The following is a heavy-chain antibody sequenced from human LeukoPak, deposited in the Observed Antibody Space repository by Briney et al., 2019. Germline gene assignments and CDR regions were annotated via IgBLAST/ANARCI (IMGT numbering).Heavy chain of an antibody. V-gene: IGHV1-18*01. D-gene: IGHD3-22*01. CDR3: ARNYYDGRGYPKFDY. Sequence: GASVRVSCEASGDTFTSYGFSRVRQAPGQGLEWRRWISTYNGNTNYAQKLQGRVTLTTDTSTYTAYMELRSLRSDATAVYYCARNYYDGRGYPKFDYWGQGTLVTVSS. CDR1: GDTFTSYG. CDR2: ISTYNGNT. J-gene: IGHJ4*02.